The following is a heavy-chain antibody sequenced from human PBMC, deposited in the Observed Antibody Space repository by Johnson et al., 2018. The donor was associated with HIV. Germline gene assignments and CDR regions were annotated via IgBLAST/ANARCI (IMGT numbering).Heavy chain of an antibody. CDR1: GFTFSSHA. J-gene: IGHJ3*02. CDR2: ISYDGNNK. Sequence: QEQLVESGGGVVQPGGSLRLSCAASGFTFSSHAMHWVRQAPGKGLEWVAVISYDGNNKFQADSVKGRFTISRDNSKNTLYLQMNSLRAEDTAVYYCARSYSTSWNASDIWGQGTMVTVSS. CDR3: ARSYSTSWNASDI. D-gene: IGHD4-11*01. V-gene: IGHV3-30-3*02.